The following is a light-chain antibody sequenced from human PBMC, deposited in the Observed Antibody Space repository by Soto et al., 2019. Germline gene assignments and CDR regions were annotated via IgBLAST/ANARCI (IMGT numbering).Light chain of an antibody. J-gene: IGLJ1*01. CDR1: SSNVGAGYD. Sequence: QSVLTQPPSVSGAPGQMVTISCTGSSSNVGAGYDVHWYQQLPGKAPKLLIYGNNNRPSGVPDRFSGSKSGTSASLAITGLRADDEADYYCQSYASSLSANFVFGTGTKLTVL. CDR3: QSYASSLSANFV. V-gene: IGLV1-40*01. CDR2: GNN.